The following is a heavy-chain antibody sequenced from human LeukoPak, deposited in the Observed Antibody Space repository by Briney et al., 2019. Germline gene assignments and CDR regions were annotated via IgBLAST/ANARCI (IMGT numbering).Heavy chain of an antibody. V-gene: IGHV4-59*01. J-gene: IGHJ4*02. CDR1: GGSISSYY. Sequence: PSETLSLTCTVSGGSISSYYWSWIRQPPGKGLEWIGYIYYSGSTNYDPSLKSRVTISIDTPNNQFSLKLSSVTAADTAVYYCAREALGIAAAGLDYWGQGTLVTVPS. CDR2: IYYSGST. D-gene: IGHD6-13*01. CDR3: AREALGIAAAGLDY.